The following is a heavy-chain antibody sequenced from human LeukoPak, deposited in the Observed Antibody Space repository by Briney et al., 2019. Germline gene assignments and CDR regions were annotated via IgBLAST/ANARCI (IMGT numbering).Heavy chain of an antibody. D-gene: IGHD3-9*01. CDR1: GFTFSSYA. CDR3: ARVDYDILTGYPSGSYYGMDV. V-gene: IGHV3-23*01. CDR2: ISASGASP. Sequence: GGSLRLSCAASGFTFSSYAMSWVRQAPGKGLEWVSAISASGASPYYTDSVEGRFTISRDNSKNTLYLQMNSLRAEDTAVYYCARVDYDILTGYPSGSYYGMDVWGQGTTVTVSS. J-gene: IGHJ6*02.